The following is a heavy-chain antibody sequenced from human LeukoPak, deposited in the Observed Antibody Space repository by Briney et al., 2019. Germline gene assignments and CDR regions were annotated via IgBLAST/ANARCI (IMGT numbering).Heavy chain of an antibody. CDR3: ARDDSLGSLVY. V-gene: IGHV3-33*01. CDR2: IWYDGSKK. J-gene: IGHJ4*02. Sequence: PGGSLRLSCAASGFTFSTYGFHWVRQAPGKGLEWVAVIWYDGSKKYYADSVKGRFTISRDDSKNTVYLQMNSLRVEDTAVYYCARDDSLGSLVYGGQGTLVAVSS. CDR1: GFTFSTYG. D-gene: IGHD5-18*01.